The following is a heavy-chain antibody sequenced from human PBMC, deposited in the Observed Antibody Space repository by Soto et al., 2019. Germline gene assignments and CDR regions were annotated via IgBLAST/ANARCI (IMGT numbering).Heavy chain of an antibody. V-gene: IGHV1-69*13. CDR1: GGTFSRYA. CDR2: IIPIFGTA. J-gene: IGHJ6*02. Sequence: SVKVYFKACGGTFSRYAISWLRQAPGQGLEWMGGIIPIFGTANYAQKFQGRVTITADESTSTAYMELSSLRSEDTAVYYCARESEVGDYYGMDVWGQGTTVTVSS. D-gene: IGHD3-16*01. CDR3: ARESEVGDYYGMDV.